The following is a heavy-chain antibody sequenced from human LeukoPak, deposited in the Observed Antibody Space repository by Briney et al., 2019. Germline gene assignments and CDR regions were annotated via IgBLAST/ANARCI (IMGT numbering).Heavy chain of an antibody. CDR2: INWSGDST. CDR1: GFTFSRYG. J-gene: IGHJ3*01. V-gene: IGHV3-20*04. Sequence: PGGSLRLSCAASGFTFSRYGMYWVRQAPGKGLEWVSVINWSGDSTGYADSVKGRFTVSRDNAKNSLYLQMKSLRVEDTALYYCARENYYDNRGSNAFDLWGQGTMVTVSS. D-gene: IGHD3-22*01. CDR3: ARENYYDNRGSNAFDL.